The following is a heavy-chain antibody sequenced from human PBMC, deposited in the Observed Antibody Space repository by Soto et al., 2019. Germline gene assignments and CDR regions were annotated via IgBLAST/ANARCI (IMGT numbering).Heavy chain of an antibody. V-gene: IGHV3-48*01. CDR1: GFTFSSYS. J-gene: IGHJ6*04. CDR3: ARDKVVAAGSAWMMDV. D-gene: IGHD2-15*01. CDR2: ISSSSSTI. Sequence: GGSLRLSCAASGFTFSSYSMNWVRQAPGKGLEWVSYISSSSSTIYYADSVKGRFTISRDNAKNSLYLQMNSLRAEDTAVYYCARDKVVAAGSAWMMDVWGKGTTVTVSS.